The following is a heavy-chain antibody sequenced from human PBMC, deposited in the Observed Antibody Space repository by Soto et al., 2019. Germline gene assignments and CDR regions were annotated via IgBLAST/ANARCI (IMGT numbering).Heavy chain of an antibody. CDR2: ISGSGGST. V-gene: IGHV3-23*01. J-gene: IGHJ5*02. D-gene: IGHD1-26*01. CDR1: GFTFSSYA. CDR3: AKDLSYGSYPWFDP. Sequence: GGSLRLSCAAPGFTFSSYAMSWVRQAPGKGLEWVSAISGSGGSTYYADSVKGRFTISRDNSKNTLYLQMNSLRAEDTAVYYCAKDLSYGSYPWFDPWGQGTLVTVSS.